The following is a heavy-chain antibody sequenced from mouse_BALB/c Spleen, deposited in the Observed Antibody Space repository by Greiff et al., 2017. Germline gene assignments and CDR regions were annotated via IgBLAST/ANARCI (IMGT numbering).Heavy chain of an antibody. CDR1: GYSITSDYA. CDR3: ARKGGYYGSSYADY. D-gene: IGHD1-1*01. CDR2: ISYSGST. J-gene: IGHJ2*01. V-gene: IGHV3-2*02. Sequence: VQLKQSGPGLVKPSQSLSLTCTVTGYSITSDYAWNWIRQFPGNKLEWMGYISYSGSTSYNPSLKSRISITRDTSKNQFFLQLNSVTTEDTATYYCARKGGYYGSSYADYWGQGTTLTVSS.